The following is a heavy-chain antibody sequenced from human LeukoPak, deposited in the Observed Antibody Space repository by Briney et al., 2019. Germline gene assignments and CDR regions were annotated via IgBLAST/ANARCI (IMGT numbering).Heavy chain of an antibody. Sequence: GGSLRLSCAASGFTFSSYAMHWVRQAPGKGLEWVAVIWYDGSEKYYADSVKGRFTISRDNSKNTLYLQMNSLRDEDTAVYFCAKDQSRWAFDIWGQGTMVTVSS. J-gene: IGHJ3*02. CDR3: AKDQSRWAFDI. CDR2: IWYDGSEK. CDR1: GFTFSSYA. D-gene: IGHD2-15*01. V-gene: IGHV3-33*06.